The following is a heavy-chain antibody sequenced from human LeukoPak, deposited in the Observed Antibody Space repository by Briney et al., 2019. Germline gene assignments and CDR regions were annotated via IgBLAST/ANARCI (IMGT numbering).Heavy chain of an antibody. CDR2: IHHSGST. J-gene: IGHJ4*02. CDR3: AARDPNTAMVASDY. V-gene: IGHV4-30-2*01. Sequence: SETLSLTCAVSGGSISSGGYSWSWIRQPPGKGLEWIGYIHHSGSTYYNPSLKSRVTISVDRSKNQFSLKLSSVTAADTAVYYCAARDPNTAMVASDYWGQGTLVTVSS. CDR1: GGSISSGGYS. D-gene: IGHD5-18*01.